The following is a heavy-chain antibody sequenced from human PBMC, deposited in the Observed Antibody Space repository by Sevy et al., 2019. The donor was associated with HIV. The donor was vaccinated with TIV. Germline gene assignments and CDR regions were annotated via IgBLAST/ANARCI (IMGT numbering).Heavy chain of an antibody. CDR2: IIPILNTV. CDR1: GGIFKSYG. D-gene: IGHD6-19*01. CDR3: VRGGGNGWYYIDY. Sequence: GASVKVSCKASGGIFKSYGISWVRQAPGQGLEWMGGIIPILNTVHYAQKFQGRVTITADESTKTAYMELSSLRSEDTAVYYCVRGGGNGWYYIDYWGQETLVTVSS. J-gene: IGHJ4*02. V-gene: IGHV1-69*13.